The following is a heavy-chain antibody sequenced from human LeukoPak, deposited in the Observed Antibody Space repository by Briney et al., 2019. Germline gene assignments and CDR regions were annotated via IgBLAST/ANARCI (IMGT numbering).Heavy chain of an antibody. V-gene: IGHV4-30-4*08. CDR2: IYYSGRT. Sequence: SETLSLICTVSGGSIGSGDYYWNWLRQPPGKGLEWLGYIYYSGRTYNNPSLKSRVTISVDTSKNQFSLKLSSVTAADTAVYYCALLGYYYGSGSMNDYWGQGTLVTVSS. CDR1: GGSIGSGDYY. CDR3: ALLGYYYGSGSMNDY. D-gene: IGHD3-10*01. J-gene: IGHJ4*02.